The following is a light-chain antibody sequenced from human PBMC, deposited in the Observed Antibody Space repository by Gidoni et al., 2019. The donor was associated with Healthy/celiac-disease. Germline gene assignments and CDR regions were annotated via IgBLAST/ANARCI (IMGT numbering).Light chain of an antibody. CDR2: KVS. Sequence: DVVMTQSPLSLPVTLGQPASISCRSSQSLVYSEGKTYLNWFQQRPGQSPRRLIYKVSNRDSGVPDRFSGSGSGTDFTLKISRVEAEDVGVYYCMQGTHWPPTFGQGTKVEIK. CDR1: QSLVYSEGKTY. V-gene: IGKV2-30*01. CDR3: MQGTHWPPT. J-gene: IGKJ1*01.